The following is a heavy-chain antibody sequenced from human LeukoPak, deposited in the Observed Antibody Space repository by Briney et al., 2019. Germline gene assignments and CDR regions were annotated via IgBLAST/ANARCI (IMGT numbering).Heavy chain of an antibody. V-gene: IGHV3-23*01. J-gene: IGHJ5*02. D-gene: IGHD3-9*01. CDR2: ISGSGGST. Sequence: GGSLRLSCAASGFTFSSYAMSWVRQAPGKGLEWVSAISGSGGSTYYADSVKGRFTISRDNSKNKMYLQMNSLRAEDTAVYYCARDMGYYDILTGYYPYNWFDPWGQGTLVTVSS. CDR1: GFTFSSYA. CDR3: ARDMGYYDILTGYYPYNWFDP.